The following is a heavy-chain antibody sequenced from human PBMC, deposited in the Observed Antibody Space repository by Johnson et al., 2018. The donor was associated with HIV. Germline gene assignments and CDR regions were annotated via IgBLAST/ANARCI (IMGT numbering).Heavy chain of an antibody. CDR1: GFTFSSYA. V-gene: IGHV3-30-3*01. J-gene: IGHJ3*02. CDR3: ASAPDI. CDR2: ISYDGSNK. Sequence: QVQLVESGGGVVQPGRSLRLSCAASGFTFSSYAMHWVRQAPGKGLEWVAVISYDGSNKYYADSVKGRFTISRDNSKNPLYLQRNSMRAEDTAVYYCASAPDIWGQGTMVTVAS.